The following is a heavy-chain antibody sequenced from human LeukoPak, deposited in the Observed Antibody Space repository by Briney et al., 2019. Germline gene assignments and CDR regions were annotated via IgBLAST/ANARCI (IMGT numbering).Heavy chain of an antibody. CDR1: GFTFSSYS. CDR2: ISSSSSYI. CDR3: ARSRNPYSSSAWFDP. V-gene: IGHV3-21*01. J-gene: IGHJ5*02. Sequence: GGSLRLSCAASGFTFSSYSMNWVRQAPGKGLEWVSSISSSSSYIYYADSVKGRFTISRDNAKNLLYLQMNSLRAEDTAVYYCARSRNPYSSSAWFDPWGQGTLVTVSS. D-gene: IGHD6-13*01.